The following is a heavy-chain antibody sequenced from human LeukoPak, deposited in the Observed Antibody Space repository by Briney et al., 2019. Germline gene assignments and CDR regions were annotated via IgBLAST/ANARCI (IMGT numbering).Heavy chain of an antibody. CDR1: GFTFSSYG. CDR3: AKEGPITMVRGVPTLYFDY. D-gene: IGHD3-10*01. CDR2: ISYDGSNK. V-gene: IGHV3-30*18. Sequence: GGSLRLSCAASGFTFSSYGMHWVRQAPGKGLEWVAVISYDGSNKYYADSVKGRFTISRDNSKNTLYLQMNSLRAEDTAVFYCAKEGPITMVRGVPTLYFDYWGQGTLVTVSP. J-gene: IGHJ4*02.